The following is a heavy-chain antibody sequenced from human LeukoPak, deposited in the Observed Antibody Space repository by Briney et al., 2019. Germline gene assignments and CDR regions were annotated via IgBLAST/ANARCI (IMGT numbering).Heavy chain of an antibody. V-gene: IGHV4-4*09. CDR3: ARGQFANWNDQGRWFDP. CDR2: IYASGST. CDR1: GGSISSYY. D-gene: IGHD1-1*01. J-gene: IGHJ5*02. Sequence: PSETLSLTCTVSGGSISSYYWSWIRQPPGKGLEWIGYIYASGSTNYNPSLKSRVTISVDTSKNQFSLKLSSVTAADTAVYYCARGQFANWNDQGRWFDPWGQGTLVTVSS.